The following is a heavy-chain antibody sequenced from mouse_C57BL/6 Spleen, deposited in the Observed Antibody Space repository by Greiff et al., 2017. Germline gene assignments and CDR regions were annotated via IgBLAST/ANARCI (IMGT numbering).Heavy chain of an antibody. Sequence: EVQGVESGGGLVQPGGSLSLSCAASGFTFTDYYMSWVRQPPGKALEWLGFIRNKANGDTTEYSASVKGRFTISRDNSQSILYLQMNALRAEDSATYYCARYGGNYRYFDVWGTGTTVTVSS. CDR2: IRNKANGDTT. J-gene: IGHJ1*03. CDR1: GFTFTDYY. V-gene: IGHV7-3*01. D-gene: IGHD2-1*01. CDR3: ARYGGNYRYFDV.